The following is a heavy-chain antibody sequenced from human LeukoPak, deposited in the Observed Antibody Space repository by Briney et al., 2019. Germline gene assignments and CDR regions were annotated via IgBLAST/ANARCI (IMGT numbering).Heavy chain of an antibody. CDR3: ARGLGSWYNS. Sequence: SETLSLTCAVYGESFSTYYWSWIRQPPGKGLEWIGEVNHSGSTNYNPSLKSRVTISVDSPKNQFSLKLSSVTAADTAVYYCARGLGSWYNSWGQGTLVTVSS. J-gene: IGHJ5*01. CDR1: GESFSTYY. CDR2: VNHSGST. V-gene: IGHV4-34*01.